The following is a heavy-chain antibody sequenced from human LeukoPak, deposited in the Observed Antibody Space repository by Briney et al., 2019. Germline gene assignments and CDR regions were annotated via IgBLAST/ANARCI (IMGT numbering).Heavy chain of an antibody. CDR2: INPSGGST. CDR3: ARNVLRYFDWLPWDYFDY. Sequence: GASVKVSCKASGYTFTSYYMHWVRQAPGQGLEWMGIINPSGGSTSYAQKLQGRVTMTRDTSTSTVYMELSSLRSEDTAVYYCARNVLRYFDWLPWDYFDYWGQGTLVTVSS. J-gene: IGHJ4*02. D-gene: IGHD3-9*01. V-gene: IGHV1-46*01. CDR1: GYTFTSYY.